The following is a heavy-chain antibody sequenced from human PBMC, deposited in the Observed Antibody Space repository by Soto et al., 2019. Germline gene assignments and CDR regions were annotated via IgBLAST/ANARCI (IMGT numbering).Heavy chain of an antibody. CDR3: TTEGFTIFGVVIYFRGPYDAFDI. Sequence: GGSLRLSCAASGFTFSNAWMSWVRQAPGKGLEWVGRIKSKTDSGTTDYAAPVKGRFTISRDDSKNTLYLQMNSLKTEDTAVYYCTTEGFTIFGVVIYFRGPYDAFDIWGQGTMVTVSS. CDR2: IKSKTDSGTT. J-gene: IGHJ3*02. V-gene: IGHV3-15*01. CDR1: GFTFSNAW. D-gene: IGHD3-3*01.